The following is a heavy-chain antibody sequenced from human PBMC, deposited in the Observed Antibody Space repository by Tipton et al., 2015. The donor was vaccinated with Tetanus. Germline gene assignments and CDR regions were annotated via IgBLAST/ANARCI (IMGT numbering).Heavy chain of an antibody. CDR2: INHRGGT. J-gene: IGHJ3*02. CDR1: GGSFSGNY. D-gene: IGHD2/OR15-2a*01. Sequence: TLSLTCGVSGGSFSGNYWSWVRQAPGKGLEWIGEINHRGGTMYNPSLKSRVTISGDTSKNQISMRLTSVTAADTAVYYCAREDYFDISAFDIWGQGTMVTVSS. CDR3: AREDYFDISAFDI. V-gene: IGHV4-34*01.